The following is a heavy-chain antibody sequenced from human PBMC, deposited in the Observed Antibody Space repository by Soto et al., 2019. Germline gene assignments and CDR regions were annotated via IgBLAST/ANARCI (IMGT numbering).Heavy chain of an antibody. V-gene: IGHV4-4*07. CDR2: ISTSGHV. CDR1: GGSLSKYY. Sequence: PSETLSLTCSVSGGSLSKYYWSWIRQPSGKGLEWIGRISTSGHVVSKVSLRSRLTMSVDMSNNQFSLKLTSVPAADTAVYYCARDNNDFWSLYPLAFDYWGQGALVTVSS. J-gene: IGHJ4*02. D-gene: IGHD3-3*01. CDR3: ARDNNDFWSLYPLAFDY.